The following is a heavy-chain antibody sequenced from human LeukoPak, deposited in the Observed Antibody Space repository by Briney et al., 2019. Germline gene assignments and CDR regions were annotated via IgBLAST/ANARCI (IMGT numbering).Heavy chain of an antibody. CDR3: VSGSLQSGYNFDY. V-gene: IGHV3-74*01. J-gene: IGHJ4*02. D-gene: IGHD3-3*01. CDR2: IKYDGSAT. Sequence: GGSLRLSCAASGFTFSNYWMHWIRQVPGKGLVWVSHIKYDGSATNYADSVKGRFTISRDNAKNTLYLQMNSLRAEDTAVYYCVSGSLQSGYNFDYWGQGALVSVSS. CDR1: GFTFSNYW.